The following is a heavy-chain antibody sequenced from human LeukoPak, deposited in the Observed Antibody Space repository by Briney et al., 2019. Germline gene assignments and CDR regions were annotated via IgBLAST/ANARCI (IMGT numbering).Heavy chain of an antibody. D-gene: IGHD2-2*01. J-gene: IGHJ6*04. CDR3: ARAVGYCSSTSCYVADYYYGMDV. Sequence: SETLSLTCTVSGGSDSSGSYYWSWIRQPPGKGLEWIGYIYYSGSTNYNPSLKSRVTISVDTSKNQFSLKLSSVTAADTGVYYCARAVGYCSSTSCYVADYYYGMDVWGKGTTVTVSS. CDR1: GGSDSSGSYY. CDR2: IYYSGST. V-gene: IGHV4-61*01.